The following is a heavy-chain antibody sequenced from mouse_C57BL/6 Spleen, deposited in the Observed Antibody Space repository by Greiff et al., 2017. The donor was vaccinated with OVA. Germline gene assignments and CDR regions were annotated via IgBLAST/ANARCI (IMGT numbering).Heavy chain of an antibody. J-gene: IGHJ1*03. Sequence: EVKLVESGGGLVQPGGSMKLSCVASGFTFSNYWMNWVRQSPEKGLEWVAQIRLKSDNFATHYAESVKGRFTISRDDSKSSVYLQMNNLRAEDTGIYYCTGGSYDEGFWYFDVWGTGTTVTVSS. CDR1: GFTFSNYW. CDR2: IRLKSDNFAT. V-gene: IGHV6-3*01. D-gene: IGHD2-3*01. CDR3: TGGSYDEGFWYFDV.